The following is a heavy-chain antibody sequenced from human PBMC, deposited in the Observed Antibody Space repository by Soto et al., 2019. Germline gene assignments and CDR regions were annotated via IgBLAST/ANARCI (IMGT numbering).Heavy chain of an antibody. CDR3: ARASITIFGVVRYGMDV. CDR1: GYSFTSYW. V-gene: IGHV5-10-1*01. J-gene: IGHJ6*02. D-gene: IGHD3-3*01. Sequence: PWESLKISCKGSGYSFTSYWISWVRQMPGKGLEWMGRIDPSDSYTNYSPSFQGHVTISADKSISTAYLQWSSLKASDTAMYYCARASITIFGVVRYGMDVWGQGTTVTVSS. CDR2: IDPSDSYT.